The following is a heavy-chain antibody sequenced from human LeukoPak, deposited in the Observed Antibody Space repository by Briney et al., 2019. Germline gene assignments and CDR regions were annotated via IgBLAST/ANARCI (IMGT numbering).Heavy chain of an antibody. CDR1: GGSISSYY. CDR3: ARSLYSSSWYEGVAFDY. CDR2: IYYSGST. J-gene: IGHJ4*02. Sequence: PSETLSLTCTVSGGSISSYYWSWIRQPPGKGLEWIGYIYYSGSTNYNPSLKSRVTISVDTSKNQFSLKLSSVTAADTAVYYCARSLYSSSWYEGVAFDYWGRGTLVTVSS. D-gene: IGHD6-13*01. V-gene: IGHV4-59*01.